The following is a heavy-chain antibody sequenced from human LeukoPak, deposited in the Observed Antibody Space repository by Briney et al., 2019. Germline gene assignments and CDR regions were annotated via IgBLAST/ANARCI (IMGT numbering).Heavy chain of an antibody. CDR1: GFTFDDYA. V-gene: IGHV3-9*01. J-gene: IGHJ6*02. Sequence: GGSLRLSCAASGFTFDDYAMHWVRQAPGKGLEWVSGISWNSGSIGYADSVKGRFTISRDNAKNSLYLQMNSLRAEDTALYYCAKDIAGFWPVPKSYYYYGMDVWGQGTTVTVSS. CDR3: AKDIAGFWPVPKSYYYYGMDV. D-gene: IGHD6-19*01. CDR2: ISWNSGSI.